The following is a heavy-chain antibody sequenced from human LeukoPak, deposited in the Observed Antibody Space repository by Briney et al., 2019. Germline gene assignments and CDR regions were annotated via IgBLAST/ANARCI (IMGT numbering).Heavy chain of an antibody. V-gene: IGHV3-30*02. Sequence: GGSLRLSCAASDFTFSNYGMHWVRQAPGKGLEWVAFIRFDGGNEIYGDSVKGRFTISRDDSKDTLYLQMNSLSAEDTAVYFCAKAGYSTSWYYLDFWGQGTLVTVSS. D-gene: IGHD6-13*01. CDR3: AKAGYSTSWYYLDF. J-gene: IGHJ4*02. CDR1: DFTFSNYG. CDR2: IRFDGGNE.